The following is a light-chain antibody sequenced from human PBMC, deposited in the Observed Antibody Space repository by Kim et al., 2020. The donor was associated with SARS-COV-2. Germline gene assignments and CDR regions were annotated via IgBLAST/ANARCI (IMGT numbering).Light chain of an antibody. CDR3: CSYAGSSTFVV. CDR2: AVS. J-gene: IGLJ2*01. V-gene: IGLV2-23*02. CDR1: SSDVGNYNL. Sequence: QSITIACTGTSSDVGNYNLVSWYRQRPGKAPTLIIFAVSKRPSGISDRFSGSKSGDTASLTISGLQAEDEGDYYCCSYAGSSTFVVFGGGTQLTVL.